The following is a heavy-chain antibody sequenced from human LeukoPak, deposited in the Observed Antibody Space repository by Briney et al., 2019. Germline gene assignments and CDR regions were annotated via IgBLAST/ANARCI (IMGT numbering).Heavy chain of an antibody. CDR1: GASNKNYY. CDR2: IPYSGRS. V-gene: IGHV4-59*04. CDR3: RGHDRTAEYDDPDCFEP. D-gene: IGHD2-21*02. Sequence: SETLSLNCHVSGASNKNYYCSWIRQPPGERLEWMGYIPYSGRSRYHPSLRSRVTMSVETSSDQSSLKLKSVTGADTAVFYLRGHDRTAEYDDPDCFEPWGPGILVTVS. J-gene: IGHJ5*02.